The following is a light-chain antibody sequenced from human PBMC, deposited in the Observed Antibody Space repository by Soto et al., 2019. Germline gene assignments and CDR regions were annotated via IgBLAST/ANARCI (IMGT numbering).Light chain of an antibody. CDR2: GAS. J-gene: IGKJ2*01. CDR3: QQYGNSPRT. V-gene: IGKV3-20*01. Sequence: EIVLTQSPGTLSLSPGERATLSCRVSQSVTSNFLAWYQHKPGQAPRLLMYGASSRATGIPDRFSGSGSGTDFTLTISRLEPEDFAVYYCQQYGNSPRTFGQGTKLEIK. CDR1: QSVTSNF.